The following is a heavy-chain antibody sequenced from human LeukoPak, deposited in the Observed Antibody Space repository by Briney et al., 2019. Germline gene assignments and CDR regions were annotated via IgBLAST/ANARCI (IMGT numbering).Heavy chain of an antibody. D-gene: IGHD5-24*01. V-gene: IGHV3-15*01. CDR2: IKSKTDGGTT. CDR1: GFTVSSNY. CDR3: TTDPVEMATFG. J-gene: IGHJ4*02. Sequence: GGSLRLSCAASGFTVSSNYMSWVRQAPGKGLEWVGRIKSKTDGGTTDYAAPVKGRFTISRDDSKNTLYLQMNSLKTEDTAVYYCTTDPVEMATFGWGQGTLVTVSS.